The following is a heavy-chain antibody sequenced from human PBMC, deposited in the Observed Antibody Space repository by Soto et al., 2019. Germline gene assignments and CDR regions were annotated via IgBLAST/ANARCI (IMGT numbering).Heavy chain of an antibody. J-gene: IGHJ6*02. CDR3: ARDFTAAGYYYGMDV. D-gene: IGHD6-25*01. CDR2: ISAYNGNT. Sequence: ASVKVSCKASGYTFTSYGISWVRQAPGQGLEWMGWISAYNGNTNYAQKLQGRVTMTTDTSTSTAYMELRSLRSDDTAVYYCARDFTAAGYYYGMDVWGQGTTVTVSS. V-gene: IGHV1-18*01. CDR1: GYTFTSYG.